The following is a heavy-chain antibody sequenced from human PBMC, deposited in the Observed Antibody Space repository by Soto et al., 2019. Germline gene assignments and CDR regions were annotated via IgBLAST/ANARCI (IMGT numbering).Heavy chain of an antibody. J-gene: IGHJ5*02. CDR1: GGSISSGDYY. V-gene: IGHV4-30-4*01. Sequence: SETLSLTCSVSGGSISSGDYYWNWIRQPPGKGLEWIGYIYYGGSTYYNPSLKSRVTISVDTSKNQFSLKLSSVTAEDTAVYYCALPRTGLDPWGQGALVTVSS. CDR2: IYYGGST. CDR3: ALPRTGLDP. D-gene: IGHD7-27*01.